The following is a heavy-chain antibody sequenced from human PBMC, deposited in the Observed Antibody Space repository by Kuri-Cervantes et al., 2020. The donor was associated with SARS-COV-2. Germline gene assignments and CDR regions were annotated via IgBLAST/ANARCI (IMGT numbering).Heavy chain of an antibody. CDR3: SPSHFSGWYYFDY. Sequence: GGSLRLSCAASGFTFSSYWMSWVRQAPGKGLEWVSAISGSGGSTYYADSVKGRFTISRDNAENSLYLQMNSLRAEDTAVYYCSPSHFSGWYYFDYCGQGTLVTVSS. D-gene: IGHD6-19*01. V-gene: IGHV3-23*01. CDR2: ISGSGGST. CDR1: GFTFSSYW. J-gene: IGHJ4*02.